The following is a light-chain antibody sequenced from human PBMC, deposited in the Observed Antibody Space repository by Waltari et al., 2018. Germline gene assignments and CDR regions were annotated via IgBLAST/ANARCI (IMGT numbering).Light chain of an antibody. CDR3: QQCLTYPQA. J-gene: IGKJ5*01. V-gene: IGKV1-13*02. Sequence: ANQLTQSPSSLSASIGDRVTISCRASQGIRSGLAWYQQKPGQPPKLLIYDASTLDSGVPSRFSGSGSGTDFTLTISSLQPEDFATYYCQQCLTYPQAFGQGTRLEIK. CDR1: QGIRSG. CDR2: DAS.